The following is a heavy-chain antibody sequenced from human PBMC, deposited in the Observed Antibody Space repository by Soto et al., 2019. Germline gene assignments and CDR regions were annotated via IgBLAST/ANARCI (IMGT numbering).Heavy chain of an antibody. V-gene: IGHV4-31*03. Sequence: QVQLQESGPGLVKPSQTLSLTCTVSGGSISSGGYYWSWIRQHPGKGLEWIGYFFYSGSTYYNPSLRSRVTILVDTSKNQFTLKLSSVSAADTAVYNCARDSRYCSSTSSYRVFDYWGQGTLVTVSS. CDR1: GGSISSGGYY. J-gene: IGHJ4*02. D-gene: IGHD2-2*01. CDR2: FFYSGST. CDR3: ARDSRYCSSTSSYRVFDY.